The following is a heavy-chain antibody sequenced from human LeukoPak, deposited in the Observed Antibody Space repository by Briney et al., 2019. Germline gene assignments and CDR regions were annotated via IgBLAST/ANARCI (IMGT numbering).Heavy chain of an antibody. D-gene: IGHD6-19*01. CDR1: GFTFSSYG. V-gene: IGHV3-30*02. CDR3: AKVKGRYLPPIDY. J-gene: IGHJ4*02. CDR2: IRYDGSNK. Sequence: GGSLRLSCAASGFTFSSYGMHWVRQAPGKGLEWVAFIRYDGSNKYYADSVKGRFTISGDNSKNTLYLQMNSLRAEDTAVYYCAKVKGRYLPPIDYWGQGTLVTVSS.